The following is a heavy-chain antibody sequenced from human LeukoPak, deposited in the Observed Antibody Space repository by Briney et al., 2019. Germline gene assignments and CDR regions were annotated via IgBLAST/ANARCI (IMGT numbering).Heavy chain of an antibody. CDR2: IYHSGST. D-gene: IGHD2-15*01. V-gene: IGHV4-38-2*01. J-gene: IGHJ4*02. CDR1: GYSISSGYY. Sequence: SETLSLTCAVSGYSISSGYYWGWIRQPPGKGLEWIGSIYHSGSTYYNPSLKSRVTISVDTSKNQFSLKLSSVTAADTAVYYCARVKADIVVVVAATGNFDYWGQGTLVTVSS. CDR3: ARVKADIVVVVAATGNFDY.